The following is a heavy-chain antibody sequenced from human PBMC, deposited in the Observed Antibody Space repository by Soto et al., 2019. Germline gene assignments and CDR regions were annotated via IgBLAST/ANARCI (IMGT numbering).Heavy chain of an antibody. D-gene: IGHD2-2*02. CDR1: GFTFSNYA. CDR2: ITSNGGST. Sequence: GGSLRLSCSASGFTFSNYAMHWVRQAPGKGLEYVSAITSNGGSTYYPDFMNGRFTIFRDNSENTLYLQMSSLRVEDTAFYYCVKALSARYNSAKAFDVWGQGTMVTVSS. V-gene: IGHV3-64D*06. CDR3: VKALSARYNSAKAFDV. J-gene: IGHJ3*01.